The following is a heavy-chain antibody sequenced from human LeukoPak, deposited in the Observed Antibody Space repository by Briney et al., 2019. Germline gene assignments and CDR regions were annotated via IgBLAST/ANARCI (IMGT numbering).Heavy chain of an antibody. Sequence: PGGSLRLSCAASGFTFSSYAMSWVRQAPGKGLEWVSAISGSGGSTYYADSVKGRFTISRDNSKNTVYLQMNSLRAEDTAVYYCAKDLGEMATTYYIDYWGQGTLVTVSS. V-gene: IGHV3-23*01. CDR1: GFTFSSYA. D-gene: IGHD5-24*01. J-gene: IGHJ4*02. CDR3: AKDLGEMATTYYIDY. CDR2: ISGSGGST.